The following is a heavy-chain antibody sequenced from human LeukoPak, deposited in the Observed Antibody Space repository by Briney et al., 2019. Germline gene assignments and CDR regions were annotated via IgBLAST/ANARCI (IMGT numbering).Heavy chain of an antibody. CDR2: IKQDGSEK. Sequence: GGSLRLSCAASGFTFSSYWMSWVRQAPGKGLEWVANIKQDGSEKYYVDSVKGRFTISRDNAKNTLYLQMNSLRAEDTAVYYCATRMDPYYYGSGSYLDYWGQGTLVTVSS. V-gene: IGHV3-7*03. CDR1: GFTFSSYW. D-gene: IGHD3-10*01. J-gene: IGHJ4*02. CDR3: ATRMDPYYYGSGSYLDY.